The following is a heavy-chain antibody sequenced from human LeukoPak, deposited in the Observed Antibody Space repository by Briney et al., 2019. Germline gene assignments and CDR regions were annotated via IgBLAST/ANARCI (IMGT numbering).Heavy chain of an antibody. CDR2: ISAYNGNT. CDR3: ARAPLARDNWFDP. Sequence: ASVKVSCKASGYAFTSYGISWVRQAPGQGLEWMGWISAYNGNTNYAQRLQGRVTMTTDTSTSTAYMELRSLRSDDTAVYYCARAPLARDNWFDPWGQGTLVTVSS. D-gene: IGHD2-21*01. J-gene: IGHJ5*02. CDR1: GYAFTSYG. V-gene: IGHV1-18*01.